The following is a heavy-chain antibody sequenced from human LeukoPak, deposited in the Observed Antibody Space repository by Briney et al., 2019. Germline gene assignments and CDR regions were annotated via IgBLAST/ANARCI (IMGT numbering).Heavy chain of an antibody. J-gene: IGHJ3*02. V-gene: IGHV4-31*03. CDR2: IYYRGSA. CDR3: ARDQSRKVASRDAFDI. Sequence: PSETLSLSCTVSGGSISSGGFYWSCTRHHPGKGLEWIVYIYYRGSAYYNPSLKSRVIISVDTSKIQFSLKLSSVTAADTAVYYCARDQSRKVASRDAFDIWGQGTMVTVSS. D-gene: IGHD5-12*01. CDR1: GGSISSGGFY.